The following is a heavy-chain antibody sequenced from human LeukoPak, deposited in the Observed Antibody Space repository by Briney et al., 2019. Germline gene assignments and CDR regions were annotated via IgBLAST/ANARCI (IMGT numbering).Heavy chain of an antibody. J-gene: IGHJ4*02. CDR3: ARGPRDTTKCCSRGTCAPTYEV. Sequence: GGSLRLSCAVSGFTFSDYEMNWVRQAPGKGLEWLSYISSSGRKIYYADSVKGRFTISRDNAKNSLYLQMNSLRADDTAVYYCARGPRDTTKCCSRGTCAPTYEVWGQGALVTVSS. CDR2: ISSSGRKI. CDR1: GFTFSDYE. D-gene: IGHD2-15*01. V-gene: IGHV3-48*03.